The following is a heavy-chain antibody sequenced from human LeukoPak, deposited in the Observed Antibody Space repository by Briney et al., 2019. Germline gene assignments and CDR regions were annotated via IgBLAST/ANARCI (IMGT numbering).Heavy chain of an antibody. J-gene: IGHJ4*02. V-gene: IGHV1-69*01. CDR3: ARNRLELLSSPWWDC. CDR1: GGTFSSYA. D-gene: IGHD1-7*01. CDR2: IIPIFGTA. Sequence: SVKVSCKASGGTFSSYAISWVRQAPGQGLEWMGGIIPIFGTANYAQKFQGRVTITADESTSTAYMELSSLRSEDTAVYYCARNRLELLSSPWWDCWGQGTLFTVSS.